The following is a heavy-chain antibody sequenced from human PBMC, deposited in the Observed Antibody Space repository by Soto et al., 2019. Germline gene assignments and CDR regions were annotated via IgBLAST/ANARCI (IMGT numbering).Heavy chain of an antibody. CDR2: ISAYNGNT. CDR3: ARDRGYYDSSGYYYVPFDY. V-gene: IGHV1-18*04. D-gene: IGHD3-22*01. J-gene: IGHJ4*02. Sequence: QVQLVQSGAEVKKPGASVKVSCKASGYTFTNYGFSWVRQAPGQGLDWMGWISAYNGNTNYAQKFQGRVTMTTDTSTSTAYMELRSLTSDDTAVFYCARDRGYYDSSGYYYVPFDYWGQGTLVTVSS. CDR1: GYTFTNYG.